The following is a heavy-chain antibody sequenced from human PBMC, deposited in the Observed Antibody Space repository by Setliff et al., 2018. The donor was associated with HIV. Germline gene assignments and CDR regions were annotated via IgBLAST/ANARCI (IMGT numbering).Heavy chain of an antibody. D-gene: IGHD5-18*01. Sequence: SVKVSCKASGGTLSIYTINWVRQAPGQGLEWMGGIIPIFGTPNFAPKFQGRVTITADESTKTAYMERSSLRSEYTAVYYCATPLDATMGRDYWCQGTLVTVSS. J-gene: IGHJ4*02. CDR3: ATPLDATMGRDY. CDR2: IIPIFGTP. V-gene: IGHV1-69*13. CDR1: GGTLSIYT.